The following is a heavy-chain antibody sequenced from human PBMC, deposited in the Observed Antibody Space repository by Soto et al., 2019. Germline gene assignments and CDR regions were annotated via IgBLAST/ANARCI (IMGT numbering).Heavy chain of an antibody. CDR2: ISSSSSYI. J-gene: IGHJ5*02. D-gene: IGHD6-6*01. V-gene: IGHV3-21*01. CDR3: ARGGVAARSTNWFDP. CDR1: GFTFSSNS. Sequence: EVQLVESGGGLVKPGGSLRLSCAASGFTFSSNSMNWVRQAPGKGLEWVSSISSSSSYIYYADSVKGRFTISRDNAKNPLYLKMNSLRAEDTAVYYCARGGVAARSTNWFDPWGQGTLVTVSS.